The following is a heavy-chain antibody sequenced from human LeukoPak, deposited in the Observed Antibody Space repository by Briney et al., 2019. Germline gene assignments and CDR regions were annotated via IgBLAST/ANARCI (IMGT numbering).Heavy chain of an antibody. CDR3: AKDISIVEQWLVRGMDV. Sequence: PGGSLRLSCAASGFVFSTYAMHWVRQAPGKGLEWVSLISGDGGSTYYADSVKGRFTISRDNSKNSLYLQMNSLRTEDTALYYCAKDISIVEQWLVRGMDVWGQGTTVTVSS. J-gene: IGHJ6*02. CDR2: ISGDGGST. V-gene: IGHV3-43*02. CDR1: GFVFSTYA. D-gene: IGHD6-19*01.